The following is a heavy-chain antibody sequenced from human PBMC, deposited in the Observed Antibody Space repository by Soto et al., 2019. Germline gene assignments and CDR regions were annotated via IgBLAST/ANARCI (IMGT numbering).Heavy chain of an antibody. Sequence: PGGSLRLSCAASGFTASSNYMSWVRQAPGKGLEWVSVIYSGGSTYYADSVKGRFTISRDNSKNTLYLQMNSLRAEDTAVYYCARERDTAMVIWGQGTLVTVSS. CDR1: GFTASSNY. V-gene: IGHV3-53*01. D-gene: IGHD5-18*01. CDR3: ARERDTAMVI. CDR2: IYSGGST. J-gene: IGHJ4*02.